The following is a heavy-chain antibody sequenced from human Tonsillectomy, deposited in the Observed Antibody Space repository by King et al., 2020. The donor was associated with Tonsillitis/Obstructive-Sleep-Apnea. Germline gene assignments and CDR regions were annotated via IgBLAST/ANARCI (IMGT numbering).Heavy chain of an antibody. CDR3: AREDRGYYYYMDV. CDR2: INHSGST. V-gene: IGHV4-34*01. J-gene: IGHJ6*03. Sequence: VQLQQWGAGLLKPSETLSLTCAVYDGSFSGYYWSWIRQPPGKGLEWIGEINHSGSTNYNPSLKSRVTISVDTSKNQFSLRLGFVTAADTAVYYCAREDRGYYYYMDVWGKGTTVTVSS. D-gene: IGHD1-14*01. CDR1: DGSFSGYY.